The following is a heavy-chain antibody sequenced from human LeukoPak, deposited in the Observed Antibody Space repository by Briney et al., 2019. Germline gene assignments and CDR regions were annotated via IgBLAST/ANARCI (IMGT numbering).Heavy chain of an antibody. D-gene: IGHD3-3*01. CDR2: INPNSGGT. CDR1: GYTFTSYY. V-gene: IGHV1-2*02. J-gene: IGHJ6*03. CDR3: ARGDDFWTEYYMDV. Sequence: ASVKVSCKASGYTFTSYYMHWVRQAPGQGLEWMGWINPNSGGTNYAQKFQGRVTMTRDTSISTAYMELSRLRSDDTAVYYCARGDDFWTEYYMDVWGKGTTVTVSS.